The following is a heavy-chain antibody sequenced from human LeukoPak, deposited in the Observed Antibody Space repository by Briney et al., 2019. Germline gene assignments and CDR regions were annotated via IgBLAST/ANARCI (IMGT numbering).Heavy chain of an antibody. CDR2: IRSEAHGETT. CDR1: GFTFGDHA. J-gene: IGHJ6*02. V-gene: IGHV3-49*04. Sequence: GGSLRLSCTGSGFTFGDHAMAWVRQAPGKGLEWVGFIRSEAHGETTEYAASVRDRFTISRDNSRSVAYLQMNSLKTEDTAMYYCARGPILLWLHNGMDVWGQGTTVTVSS. D-gene: IGHD3-10*01. CDR3: ARGPILLWLHNGMDV.